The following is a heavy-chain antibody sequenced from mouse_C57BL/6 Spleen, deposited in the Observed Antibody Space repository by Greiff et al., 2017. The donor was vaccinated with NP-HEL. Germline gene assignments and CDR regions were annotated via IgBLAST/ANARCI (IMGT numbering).Heavy chain of an antibody. CDR2: ISSGGSYT. J-gene: IGHJ2*01. V-gene: IGHV5-6*01. CDR1: GFTFSSYG. Sequence: EVMLVESGGDLVKPGGSLKLSCAASGFTFSSYGMSWVRQTPDKRLEWVATISSGGSYTYYPDSVKGRFTISRDNAKNTLYLQMSSLKSEDTAMYYCASLNDYWGQGTTLTVSS. CDR3: ASLNDY.